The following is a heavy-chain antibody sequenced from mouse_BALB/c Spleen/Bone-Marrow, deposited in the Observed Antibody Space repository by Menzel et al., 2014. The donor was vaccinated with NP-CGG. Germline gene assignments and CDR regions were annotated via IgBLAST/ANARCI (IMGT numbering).Heavy chain of an antibody. CDR1: GFTFRSFG. Sequence: EVQLVESGGGLVQPGGSRKLSCAASGFTFRSFGMHWARQAPEKGLEWVAYISGGTSTIYYADTVKGRFTISRDNPNNTLSLQMTSLRSEDTAMYYCVRGGYYVPSYFDSWGQGTTLTVSS. CDR3: VRGGYYVPSYFDS. CDR2: ISGGTSTI. D-gene: IGHD2-3*01. V-gene: IGHV5-17*02. J-gene: IGHJ2*01.